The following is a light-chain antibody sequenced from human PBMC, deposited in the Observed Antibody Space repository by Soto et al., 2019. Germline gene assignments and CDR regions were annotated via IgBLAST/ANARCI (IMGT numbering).Light chain of an antibody. V-gene: IGLV2-14*01. Sequence: QSALTQPASVSGSPGQSITISCTGTSSDVGGYNYVSWYQQHPGKAPKFMIYDVTKRPSGVSNRFSGSKSGNTASPTISGLQGEDEADYYCCSYTTSNTRQIVFGTGTKLTVL. J-gene: IGLJ1*01. CDR3: CSYTTSNTRQIV. CDR1: SSDVGGYNY. CDR2: DVT.